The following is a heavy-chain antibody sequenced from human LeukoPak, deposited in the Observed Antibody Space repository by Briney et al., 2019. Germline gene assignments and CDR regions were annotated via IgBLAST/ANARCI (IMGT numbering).Heavy chain of an antibody. Sequence: GGSLRLSCAASGFRVSGYGMSWVRQAPGKGLEWVSSISAGSGSTDYADSVKGRFTISRDDSKNTLYLQMKSLRAEDTAVYYCAKSHEPYYYDSSGYYDDYWGQGTLVTVSS. V-gene: IGHV3-23*01. CDR2: ISAGSGST. D-gene: IGHD3-22*01. J-gene: IGHJ4*02. CDR3: AKSHEPYYYDSSGYYDDY. CDR1: GFRVSGYG.